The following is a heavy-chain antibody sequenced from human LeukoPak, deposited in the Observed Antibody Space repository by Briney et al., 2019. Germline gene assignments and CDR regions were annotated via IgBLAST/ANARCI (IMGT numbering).Heavy chain of an antibody. CDR1: GFTFSSYW. D-gene: IGHD6-13*01. CDR3: ARGGGYSSSWWGAYYYYMDV. V-gene: IGHV3-7*01. CDR2: IKQDGSEK. J-gene: IGHJ6*03. Sequence: GGSLRLSCAASGFTFSSYWMSWVRQAPGKGLEWVANIKQDGSEKYYVDSVKGRFTISRDNAKNSLYLQMNSLRAEDTAVYYCARGGGYSSSWWGAYYYYMDVWGKGTTVTVSS.